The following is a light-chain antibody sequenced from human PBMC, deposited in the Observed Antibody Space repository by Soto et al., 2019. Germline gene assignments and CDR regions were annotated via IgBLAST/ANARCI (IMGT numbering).Light chain of an antibody. Sequence: EIVLTQSPATLSLSPGERGTLSCRASESFTNYLAWYQQRPGQAPRLLVYDVSNRATGIPARFSGGESGTNFTLTISNLEPEDFAVYYCQQRSDWPWTFGQGTKVDI. CDR2: DVS. CDR1: ESFTNY. V-gene: IGKV3-11*01. J-gene: IGKJ1*01. CDR3: QQRSDWPWT.